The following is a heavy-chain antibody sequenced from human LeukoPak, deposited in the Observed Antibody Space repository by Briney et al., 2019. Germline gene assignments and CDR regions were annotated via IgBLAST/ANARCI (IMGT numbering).Heavy chain of an antibody. CDR3: ARVDLYYYYMDV. CDR1: GGSISSYY. V-gene: IGHV4-59*01. CDR2: IYYSGST. D-gene: IGHD3-9*01. J-gene: IGHJ6*03. Sequence: SETLSPTCTVSGGSISSYYWSWIRQPPGKGLEWIGYIYYSGSTNYNPSLKSRVTISVDTSKNQFSLKLSSVTAADTAVYYCARVDLYYYYMDVWGKGTTVTVSS.